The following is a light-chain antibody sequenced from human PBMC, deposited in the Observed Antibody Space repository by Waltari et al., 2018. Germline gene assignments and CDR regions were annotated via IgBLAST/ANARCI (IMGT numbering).Light chain of an antibody. CDR1: QTLLHSNGYNY. J-gene: IGKJ5*01. V-gene: IGKV2-28*01. Sequence: DIVMTQSPLSLPATPGEQTSISSSSSQTLLHSNGYNYLDWYLQKPGQSPQLLIYLGSNRASGVPDRFSGSGSGTDFTLKISRGEAEDVGVYYCMQALQTPLVTFGQGTRLEIK. CDR2: LGS. CDR3: MQALQTPLVT.